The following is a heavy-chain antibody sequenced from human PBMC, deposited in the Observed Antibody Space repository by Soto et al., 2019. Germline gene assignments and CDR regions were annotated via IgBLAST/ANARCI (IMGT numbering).Heavy chain of an antibody. J-gene: IGHJ4*02. Sequence: EVQLVESGGGLVQPGGSLRLSCAASGFSFSGCWMHWVRQAPGKGLVWVARVVGDGSSTAYADSVKGRFTISRDNAKNTLYLQMNSLRAEDTAVYYCVRDAVATVPFDYWGQGTLVTVSS. V-gene: IGHV3-74*01. D-gene: IGHD5-12*01. CDR3: VRDAVATVPFDY. CDR1: GFSFSGCW. CDR2: VVGDGSST.